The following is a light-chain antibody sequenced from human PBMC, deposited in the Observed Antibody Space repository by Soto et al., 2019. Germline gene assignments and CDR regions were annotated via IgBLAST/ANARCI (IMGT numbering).Light chain of an antibody. Sequence: QSALTQPASVSGSPGQSITISCTGTSSDVGGYNHVSWYQQHPGKAPKLMIYEVSNRPSGVSNRFSGSKSGNTASLTISGLQAEDEADYYCSSYTSGSTYVFGTGTKVTVL. CDR3: SSYTSGSTYV. J-gene: IGLJ1*01. V-gene: IGLV2-14*01. CDR2: EVS. CDR1: SSDVGGYNH.